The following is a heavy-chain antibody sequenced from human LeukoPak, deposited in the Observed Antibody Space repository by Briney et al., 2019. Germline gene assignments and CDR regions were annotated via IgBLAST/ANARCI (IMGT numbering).Heavy chain of an antibody. CDR1: GFTFRSYG. V-gene: IGHV3-30*02. CDR2: ISYYASNK. Sequence: PGGSLRLSCAASGFTFRSYGMDWVRQAPGKGREGVTFISYYASNKYYTDSVKGRFTISTDNSNTTLYLQMNSLRTEDTAVYYCAKDSYYYYIDLWGKGTLVTVSS. CDR3: AKDSYYYYIDL. J-gene: IGHJ6*03.